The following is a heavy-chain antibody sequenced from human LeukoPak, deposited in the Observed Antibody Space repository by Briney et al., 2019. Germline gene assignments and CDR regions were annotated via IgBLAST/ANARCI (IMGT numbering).Heavy chain of an antibody. V-gene: IGHV1-18*01. J-gene: IGHJ4*02. D-gene: IGHD2-8*01. CDR2: ISAQHGQT. CDR3: AGSLGYCTSNVCYLKY. Sequence: EASVKVSCKTSGYSENFYGITWVRQVAGQGLEWMGWISAQHGQTEYAPNSQDRVTMTTDTYTSTAYMELRSLRSDDTAVYYCAGSLGYCTSNVCYLKYWGQGTLVTVSS. CDR1: GYSENFYG.